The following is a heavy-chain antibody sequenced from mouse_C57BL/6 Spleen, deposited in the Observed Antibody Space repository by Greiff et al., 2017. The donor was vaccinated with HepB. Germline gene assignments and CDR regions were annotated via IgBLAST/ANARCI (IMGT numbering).Heavy chain of an antibody. Sequence: EVQLQQSGPELVKPGASVKMSCKASGYTFTDYNMHWVKQSHGKSLEWIGYINPNNGGTSYNQKFKGKATLTVNKSSSTAYMELRSLTSEDSAVYYCARAFYYGNYLDYWGQGTTLTVSS. CDR1: GYTFTDYN. D-gene: IGHD2-1*01. CDR2: INPNNGGT. J-gene: IGHJ2*01. V-gene: IGHV1-22*01. CDR3: ARAFYYGNYLDY.